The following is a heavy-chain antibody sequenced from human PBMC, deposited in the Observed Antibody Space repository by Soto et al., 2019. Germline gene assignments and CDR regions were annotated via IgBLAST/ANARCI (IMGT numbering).Heavy chain of an antibody. V-gene: IGHV4-39*01. D-gene: IGHD1-26*01. J-gene: IGHJ4*02. CDR1: GGSISSSSYD. Sequence: SETLSLTCTVSGGSISSSSYDWGWIRQPPGKGLEWIGSIYYSGGTYYNPSLKSRVTISVDTSKNQFSLKLSSVTAADTAVYYCARPSGSYLYYFDYWGQGTLVTVSS. CDR2: IYYSGGT. CDR3: ARPSGSYLYYFDY.